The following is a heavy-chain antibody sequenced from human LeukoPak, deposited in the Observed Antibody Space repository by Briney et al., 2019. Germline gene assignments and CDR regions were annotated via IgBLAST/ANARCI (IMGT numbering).Heavy chain of an antibody. CDR3: ARDKVQLWSLDAFDI. Sequence: PGGSLRLSCVASGFTFSSYGIHWVRQAPGKGLEWVAVIWYDGSNKYYADSVKGRFTISRDNPKNTLYLQMNSLRAEDTAVYYCARDKVQLWSLDAFDIWGQGTMVTVSS. J-gene: IGHJ3*02. CDR2: IWYDGSNK. D-gene: IGHD5-18*01. V-gene: IGHV3-33*01. CDR1: GFTFSSYG.